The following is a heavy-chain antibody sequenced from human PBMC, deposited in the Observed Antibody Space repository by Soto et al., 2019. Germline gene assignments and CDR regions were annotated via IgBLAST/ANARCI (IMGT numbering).Heavy chain of an antibody. CDR3: ATAIFGVVAYYYGMDV. J-gene: IGHJ6*02. CDR1: GYSFTSYW. CDR2: IDPSDSYT. V-gene: IGHV5-10-1*01. D-gene: IGHD3-3*01. Sequence: XDSLKLSWKCSGYSFTSYWISWVLQMPGKGLEWMGRIDPSDSYTNYSPSFQGHVTISADKSISTAYLQWSSLKASDTAMYYCATAIFGVVAYYYGMDVWGQGTTVTVSS.